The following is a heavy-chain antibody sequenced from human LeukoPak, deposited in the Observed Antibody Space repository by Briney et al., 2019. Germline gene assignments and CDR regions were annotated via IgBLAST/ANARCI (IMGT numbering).Heavy chain of an antibody. V-gene: IGHV3-30*02. J-gene: IGHJ3*02. CDR1: GFTFSSYW. Sequence: PGGSLRLSCAASGFTFSSYWMHWVRQAPGKGLEWVAFIRYDGSNKYYADSVKGRFTISRDNSKNTLYLQMNSLRAEDTAVYYCARSSTSSLDAFDIWGQGTMVTVSS. CDR3: ARSSTSSLDAFDI. CDR2: IRYDGSNK. D-gene: IGHD2-2*01.